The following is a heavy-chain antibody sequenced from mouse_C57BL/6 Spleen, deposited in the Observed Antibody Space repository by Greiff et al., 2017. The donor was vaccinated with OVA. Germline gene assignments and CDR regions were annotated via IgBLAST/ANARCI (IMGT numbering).Heavy chain of an antibody. CDR3: ARRGDYDPAWFAY. V-gene: IGHV1-80*01. CDR2: IYPGDGDT. J-gene: IGHJ3*01. Sequence: VQLQQSGAELVKPGASVKISCKASGYAFSSYWMNWVKQRPGKGLEWIGQIYPGDGDTNYNGKFKGKATLTADKSSSTAYMQLSSLTSEDSAVYVCARRGDYDPAWFAYWGQGTLVTVSA. D-gene: IGHD2-4*01. CDR1: GYAFSSYW.